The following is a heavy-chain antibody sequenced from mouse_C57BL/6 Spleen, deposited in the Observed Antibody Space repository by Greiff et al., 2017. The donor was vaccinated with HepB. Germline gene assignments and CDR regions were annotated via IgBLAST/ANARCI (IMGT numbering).Heavy chain of an antibody. CDR1: GYTFTSSW. V-gene: IGHV1-72*01. D-gene: IGHD1-1*01. CDR2: IDPNSGGI. J-gene: IGHJ1*03. Sequence: VQLQQPGAELVTPGASVNLSCKASGYTFTSSWMHWVQQRPGRGLEWIGRIDPNSGGIKYNEKFKSKATLTVDKPSSTAYMQLSSLTSEDSAVYYCERSFINTEDVDVWGTGTTVTVSS. CDR3: ERSFINTEDVDV.